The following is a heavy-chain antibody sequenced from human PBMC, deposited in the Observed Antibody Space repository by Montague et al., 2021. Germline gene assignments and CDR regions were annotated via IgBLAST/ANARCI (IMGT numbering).Heavy chain of an antibody. CDR1: RSLINSDYY. CDR3: ARERDRYYYMDI. CDR2: VSHGGRT. J-gene: IGHJ6*03. V-gene: IGHV4-38-2*02. Sequence: SETLSPTCTVSRSLINSDYYWGWIRQPPGKGLEWMGSVSHGGRTYYNPSLKSRVTISVDTSYNHFSLKLSSVTAADTAMYYCARERDRYYYMDIWGKGTTITVSS.